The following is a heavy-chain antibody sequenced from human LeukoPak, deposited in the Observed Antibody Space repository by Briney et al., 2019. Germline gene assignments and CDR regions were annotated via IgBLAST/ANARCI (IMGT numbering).Heavy chain of an antibody. CDR2: ISGSGVST. Sequence: GGSLRLSCAASGFTFRSYSMAWVRQTPGKGLEWVSVISGSGVSTYYADSVKGRFTISRDNSKNSLDLQMNSLRAEDTAIYNCAKYNWNDGYFYYGLDVWGPGTTVTVSS. D-gene: IGHD1-1*01. J-gene: IGHJ6*02. CDR1: GFTFRSYS. CDR3: AKYNWNDGYFYYGLDV. V-gene: IGHV3-23*01.